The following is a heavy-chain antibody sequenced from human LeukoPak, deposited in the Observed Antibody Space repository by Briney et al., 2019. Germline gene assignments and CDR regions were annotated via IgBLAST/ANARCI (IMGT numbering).Heavy chain of an antibody. CDR2: TYYRSKWYN. V-gene: IGHV6-1*01. CDR1: GDSVSSQSAA. J-gene: IGHJ4*02. CDR3: ARDPEVGTTWSIFDY. Sequence: QTLSLTCAISGDSVSSQSAAWNWIRQSPSRGLEWLGRTYYRSKWYNQYAVFVEGRITINPDTSKNQFSLQLDSVTPEDTAVYYCARDPEVGTTWSIFDYWGQGTLVTVSS. D-gene: IGHD1-26*01.